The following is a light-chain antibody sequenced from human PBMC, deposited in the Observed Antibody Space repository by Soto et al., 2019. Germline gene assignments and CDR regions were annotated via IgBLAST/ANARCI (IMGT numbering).Light chain of an antibody. J-gene: IGLJ2*01. CDR3: QSYDSSRNGRVL. CDR1: SSNIGAGHD. Sequence: QSVLTQPPSVSGAPGQRVTISCTGSSSNIGAGHDVHWYQQLPGTAPRLLIYGDTNRPSGVPDRFSGSKSGTSASLAITGLQAEDEADYYCQSYDSSRNGRVLFGGGTKLTVL. V-gene: IGLV1-40*01. CDR2: GDT.